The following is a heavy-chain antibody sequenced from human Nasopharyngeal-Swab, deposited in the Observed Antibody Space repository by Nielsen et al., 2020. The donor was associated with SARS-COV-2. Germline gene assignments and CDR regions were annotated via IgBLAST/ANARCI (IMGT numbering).Heavy chain of an antibody. CDR2: INYHGST. Sequence: SETLSLTCTVSGGSMNGHWWSWIRQAPGQGLEWIAYINYHGSTDYNPSLKSRVTILLDMSRNQFSLELTSVTAADTAVYYCEGAGGHWGQGTLVTVSS. CDR1: GGSMNGHW. J-gene: IGHJ4*02. V-gene: IGHV4-59*03. D-gene: IGHD3-10*01. CDR3: EGAGGH.